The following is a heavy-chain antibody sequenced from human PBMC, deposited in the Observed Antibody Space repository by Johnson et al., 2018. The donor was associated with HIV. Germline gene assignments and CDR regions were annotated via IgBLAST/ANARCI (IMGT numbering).Heavy chain of an antibody. V-gene: IGHV3-33*01. CDR2: IWYDGSNK. J-gene: IGHJ3*02. CDR1: GFTFSNYG. CDR3: ARAIAAAGTVGVDAFDI. D-gene: IGHD6-13*01. Sequence: QVQLVESGGGVVQPGRSLRLSCAASGFTFSNYGMHWVRQTPGKGLEWVAVIWYDGSNKYYADSVKGRFTISRDISKNLLYLQMNSLRTEDTAVYYCARAIAAAGTVGVDAFDIWGQGTMVTVSS.